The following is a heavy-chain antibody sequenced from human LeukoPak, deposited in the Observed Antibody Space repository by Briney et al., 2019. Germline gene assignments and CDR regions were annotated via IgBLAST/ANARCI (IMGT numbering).Heavy chain of an antibody. J-gene: IGHJ4*02. V-gene: IGHV1-2*04. CDR2: INPNSGGT. D-gene: IGHD1-26*01. Sequence: ASVKVSCKASGYTFTGYYMHWVRQAPGQGLEWMGWINPNSGGTNYAQKFQGWVTMTRGTSISTAYMELSRLRSDDTAVYYCARDHSGRPRGLLDYWGQGTLVTVSS. CDR3: ARDHSGRPRGLLDY. CDR1: GYTFTGYY.